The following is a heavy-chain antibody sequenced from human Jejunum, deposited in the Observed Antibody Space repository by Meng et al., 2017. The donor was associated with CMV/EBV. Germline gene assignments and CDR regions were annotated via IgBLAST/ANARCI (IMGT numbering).Heavy chain of an antibody. CDR1: YFSFTGYG. V-gene: IGHV1-18*01. D-gene: IGHD3-10*01. CDR2: LGAHDGDT. J-gene: IGHJ4*02. Sequence: QVRVCQSWSEVRRPGSSVTVSCKASYFSFTGYGVGWFRQAPGQGLEWIAWLGAHDGDTSHAPRFRGSVTVTADRPTATAYMELLSLRSDDTAVYYCSRVTPGRRYADYWGQGTLVTVSS. CDR3: SRVTPGRRYADY.